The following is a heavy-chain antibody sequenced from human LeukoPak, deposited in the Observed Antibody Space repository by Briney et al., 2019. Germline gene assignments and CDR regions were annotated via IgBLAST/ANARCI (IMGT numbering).Heavy chain of an antibody. CDR2: INRSAST. D-gene: IGHD3-10*01. Sequence: PETLSLTCAVYGGSFSAYYWSWIRQPPGKGLEWIGEINRSASTNYTPSLKSRVTISVDTSKNQFSLNLSSVTAADTAVYYCARGGVRDGSGTHEFDYWGQGTLVTVSS. CDR3: ARGGVRDGSGTHEFDY. V-gene: IGHV4-34*01. J-gene: IGHJ4*02. CDR1: GGSFSAYY.